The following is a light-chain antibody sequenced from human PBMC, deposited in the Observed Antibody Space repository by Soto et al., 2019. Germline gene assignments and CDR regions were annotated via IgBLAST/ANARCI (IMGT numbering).Light chain of an antibody. CDR3: SSYTSSSTLYV. Sequence: QSALTQPASVSRSPGQSPTISCPGTSRDVGGYNYVSWYQQHPGKAPKLMIYEVSNRPSGVSNRFSGSKSGNTASLTISGLQAEDEADYYCSSYTSSSTLYVFGTGTKV. V-gene: IGLV2-14*01. J-gene: IGLJ1*01. CDR2: EVS. CDR1: SRDVGGYNY.